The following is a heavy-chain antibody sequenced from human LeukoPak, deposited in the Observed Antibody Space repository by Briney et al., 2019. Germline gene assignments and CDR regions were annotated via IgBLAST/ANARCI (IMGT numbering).Heavy chain of an antibody. D-gene: IGHD6-6*01. V-gene: IGHV3-23*01. CDR2: IRCAGGTK. CDR3: ARAPGSSVSIAARPYYFDY. J-gene: IGHJ4*02. CDR1: GFTFSSYA. Sequence: GGSLRLSCAASGFTFSSYAMNWVRQAPGKGLEWVSVIRCAGGTKYYADSVKGRFAISRDNSKNTLYLQINSLTAEDTAVYYCARAPGSSVSIAARPYYFDYWGQGALVTVSS.